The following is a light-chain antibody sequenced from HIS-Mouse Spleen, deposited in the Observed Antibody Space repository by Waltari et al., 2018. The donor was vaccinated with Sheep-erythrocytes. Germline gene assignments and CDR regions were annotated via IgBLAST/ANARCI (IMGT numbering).Light chain of an antibody. CDR2: EVS. CDR3: SSYAGSNNWV. J-gene: IGLJ3*02. V-gene: IGLV2-8*01. CDR1: RRDVGGSNY. Sequence: QSALTQPPSASGSPGPSVTIPCTGTRRDVGGSNYVPWYQQHPGKAPKRMVYEVSKRPSGVPDRFSGSKSGNTASLTVSGLQAEDEADYYCSSYAGSNNWVFGGGTKLTVL.